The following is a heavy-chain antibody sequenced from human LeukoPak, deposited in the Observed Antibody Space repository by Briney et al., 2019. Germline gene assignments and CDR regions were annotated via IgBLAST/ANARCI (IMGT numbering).Heavy chain of an antibody. V-gene: IGHV3-23*01. J-gene: IGHJ4*02. CDR1: GFTFSSYS. D-gene: IGHD6-19*01. CDR2: ISGSGGST. Sequence: RGSLRLSCAVSGFTFSSYSMSWVRQAPGKGLEWVSAISGSGGSTCYADSVKGRFTISRDNSKNTLYLQMNSLRAEDTAVYYCAKAGGIAVALDYWGQGTLVTVSS. CDR3: AKAGGIAVALDY.